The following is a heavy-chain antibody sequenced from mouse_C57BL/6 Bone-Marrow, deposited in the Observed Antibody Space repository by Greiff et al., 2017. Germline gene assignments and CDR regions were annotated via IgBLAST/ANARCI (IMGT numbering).Heavy chain of an antibody. Sequence: QVQLQQPGAELVIPGASVKLSCKASGYTFTSYWMHWVKQRPGQGLEWIGEIDPSSSYTNYNQKFKGKSTLTVDKSSSTAYMQLSSLTSEDSAVYYCARTVWNYGSSDWYFDVWGTGTTVTVSS. V-gene: IGHV1-69*01. D-gene: IGHD1-1*01. CDR2: IDPSSSYT. CDR3: ARTVWNYGSSDWYFDV. CDR1: GYTFTSYW. J-gene: IGHJ1*03.